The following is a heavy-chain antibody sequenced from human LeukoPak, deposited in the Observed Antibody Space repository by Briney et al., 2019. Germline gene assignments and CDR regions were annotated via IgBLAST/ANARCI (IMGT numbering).Heavy chain of an antibody. CDR1: GFTFSHAW. J-gene: IGHJ4*02. CDR3: AKGLIAVAGIQVY. Sequence: PGGSLRLSCAASGFTFSHAWMSWVRQAPGKGLEWVAFIRYDGSNKYYADSVKGRFTISRDNSKNTLYLQMNSLRAEDTAVYYCAKGLIAVAGIQVYWGQGTLVTVSS. V-gene: IGHV3-30*02. D-gene: IGHD6-19*01. CDR2: IRYDGSNK.